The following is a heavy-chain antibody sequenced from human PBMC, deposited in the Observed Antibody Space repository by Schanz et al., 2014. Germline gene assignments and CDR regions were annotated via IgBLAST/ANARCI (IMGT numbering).Heavy chain of an antibody. D-gene: IGHD3-10*01. Sequence: EVQLLESGGGLVQPGGSLRLSCAASGFTFSSYAMSWVRQAPGKGLEWVSYISSSGTTIYYADSVKGRFTISRDNAKNSMYLHMKSLRGEDTAVYYCARDNYYGSGSCAYWGQGTLVTVSS. CDR1: GFTFSSYA. V-gene: IGHV3-48*01. J-gene: IGHJ4*02. CDR3: ARDNYYGSGSCAY. CDR2: ISSSGTTI.